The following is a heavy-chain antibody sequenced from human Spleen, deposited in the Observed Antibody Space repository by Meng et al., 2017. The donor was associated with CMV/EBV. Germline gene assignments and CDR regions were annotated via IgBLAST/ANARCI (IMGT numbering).Heavy chain of an antibody. CDR2: VYYSGST. CDR1: GGSINSHY. D-gene: IGHD3-22*01. CDR3: ARSQYYYDSSQPNFDF. V-gene: IGHV4-59*11. Sequence: SETLSLTCTVSGGSINSHYWNWIRQPPGQGLEWIGYVYYSGSTSYNPSLKSRVTMSADTSKNQFSLKLSSVTAADTAVYYCARSQYYYDSSQPNFDFWGHGTLVTVSS. J-gene: IGHJ4*01.